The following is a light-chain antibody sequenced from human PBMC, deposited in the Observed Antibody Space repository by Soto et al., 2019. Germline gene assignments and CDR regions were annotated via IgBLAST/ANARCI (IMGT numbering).Light chain of an antibody. CDR1: QSISSN. CDR3: QQYNSYSIT. Sequence: IGLTQSPATLSVSPGESTTLSCRASQSISSNLAWYQQKPGQSPRLLIYGASTMATGVPARFSGSGSGTEFTLTISSLQPEDFAVYCCQQYNSYSITFAQGTRLEIK. V-gene: IGKV3D-15*01. CDR2: GAS. J-gene: IGKJ5*01.